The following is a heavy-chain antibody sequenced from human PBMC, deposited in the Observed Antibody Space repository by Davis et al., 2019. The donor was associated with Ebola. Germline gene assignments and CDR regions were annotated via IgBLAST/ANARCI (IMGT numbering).Heavy chain of an antibody. CDR3: ARDFYYGGS. Sequence: GESLKISCAASGFTFSSYGMHWVRQAPGKGLEWVAVISSDGSNKYYVDSVKGRFTISRDNSKNALYLQMNSLRAEDTAVYYCARDFYYGGSWGQGTLVTVSS. CDR2: ISSDGSNK. J-gene: IGHJ4*02. D-gene: IGHD4-23*01. CDR1: GFTFSSYG. V-gene: IGHV3-30*03.